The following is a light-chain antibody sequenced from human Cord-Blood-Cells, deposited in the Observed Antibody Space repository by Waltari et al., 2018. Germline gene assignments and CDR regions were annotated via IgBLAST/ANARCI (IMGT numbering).Light chain of an antibody. V-gene: IGLV3-1*01. CDR3: QAWDSSTVV. J-gene: IGLJ2*01. CDR1: KLGDKY. Sequence: SYELTQRPSVSVSSGQTASITCSGAKLGDKYACWYQQKTGQSPVLVIYQDSKRPSGIPERFSGSNSGHTATLTISGTQAMDEADYYCQAWDSSTVVFGGGTKLPVL. CDR2: QDS.